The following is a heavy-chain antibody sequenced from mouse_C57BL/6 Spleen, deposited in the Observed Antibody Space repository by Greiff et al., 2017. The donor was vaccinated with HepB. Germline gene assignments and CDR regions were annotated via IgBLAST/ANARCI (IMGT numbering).Heavy chain of an antibody. Sequence: EVKLQESGPELVKPGASVKMSCKASGYTFTDYNMHWVKQSHGKSLEWIGYINPNNGGTSYNQKFKGKATLTVNKSSSTAYMELRSLTSEDSAVYYCARRDYYGSSFAYWGQGTLVTVSA. CDR1: GYTFTDYN. V-gene: IGHV1-22*01. D-gene: IGHD1-1*01. CDR2: INPNNGGT. CDR3: ARRDYYGSSFAY. J-gene: IGHJ3*01.